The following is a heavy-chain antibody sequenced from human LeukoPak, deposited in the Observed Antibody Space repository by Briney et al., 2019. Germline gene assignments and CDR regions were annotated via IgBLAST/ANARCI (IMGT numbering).Heavy chain of an antibody. CDR1: GFSFSNVW. CDR3: STFDSSGYYTNI. Sequence: GGSLRLSCAGSGFSFSNVWMSWVRQAPGKGLEWVGRIKSKTDGGTIDYAAPVKGRFTIARDDSKDTLYLQMNSLKTEDTAVCYCSTFDSSGYYTNIWGQGTMVTVSS. D-gene: IGHD3-22*01. CDR2: IKSKTDGGTI. V-gene: IGHV3-15*01. J-gene: IGHJ3*02.